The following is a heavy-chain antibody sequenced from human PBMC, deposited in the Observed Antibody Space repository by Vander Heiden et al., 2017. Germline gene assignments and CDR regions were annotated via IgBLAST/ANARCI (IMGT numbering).Heavy chain of an antibody. V-gene: IGHV3-23*01. D-gene: IGHD3-3*01. CDR3: AKVGHDFWSGYPTGMDV. CDR2: ISGSGGST. J-gene: IGHJ6*02. Sequence: EVQLLESGGGLVQPGGSLSLACAASGFHFSSHGMSWVRQAPGKGLEWVSAISGSGGSTYYADSVKGRFTISRDNSKNTLYLQMNSLRAEDTAVYYCAKVGHDFWSGYPTGMDVWGQGTTVTVSS. CDR1: GFHFSSHG.